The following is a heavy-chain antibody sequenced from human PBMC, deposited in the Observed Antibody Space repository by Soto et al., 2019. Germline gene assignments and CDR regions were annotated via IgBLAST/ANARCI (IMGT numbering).Heavy chain of an antibody. V-gene: IGHV4-31*03. CDR3: ARRTNPYYDFWSGFPGTIDY. CDR1: GGSISSGGYY. D-gene: IGHD3-3*01. J-gene: IGHJ4*02. CDR2: IYYSGST. Sequence: SETLSLTCTVSGGSISSGGYYWSWIRQHPGKGLEWIGYIYYSGSTYYNPSLKSRVTISVDTSKNQFSLKLSSVTAADTAVYYCARRTNPYYDFWSGFPGTIDYWGQGILVTVSS.